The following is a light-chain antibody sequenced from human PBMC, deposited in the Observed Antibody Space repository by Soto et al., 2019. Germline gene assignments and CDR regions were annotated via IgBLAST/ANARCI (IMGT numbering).Light chain of an antibody. CDR1: SSDVGGYNY. Sequence: QSALTQPASVSGSPGQSITISCTGTSSDVGGYNYVSWYQQHPGKAPKLMIYDVSNRPSGVSNRFSGSNSGNTASLTISGIQAEDEADYYFSSYASSSLYVFGTGTKLAVL. CDR2: DVS. CDR3: SSYASSSLYV. V-gene: IGLV2-14*01. J-gene: IGLJ1*01.